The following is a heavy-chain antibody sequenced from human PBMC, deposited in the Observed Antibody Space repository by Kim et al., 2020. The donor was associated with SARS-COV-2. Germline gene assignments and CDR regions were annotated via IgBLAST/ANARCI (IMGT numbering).Heavy chain of an antibody. CDR1: GFTFSSYS. CDR2: ISSSSSYI. D-gene: IGHD2-2*01. J-gene: IGHJ4*02. Sequence: GGSLRLSCAASGFTFSSYSMNWVRQAPGKGLEWVSSISSSSSYIYYADSVKGRFTISRDNAKNSLYLQMNSLRAEDTAVYYCARSRPIVVVPAAYDYWGQGTLVTVSS. CDR3: ARSRPIVVVPAAYDY. V-gene: IGHV3-21*01.